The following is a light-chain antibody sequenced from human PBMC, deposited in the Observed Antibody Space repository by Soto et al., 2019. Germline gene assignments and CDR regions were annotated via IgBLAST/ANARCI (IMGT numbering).Light chain of an antibody. CDR1: SSNIGSKT. J-gene: IGLJ1*01. V-gene: IGLV1-44*01. CDR2: NNH. CDR3: EAWDDSLNACI. Sequence: QSVLTQAPSASGTPGQRVTISCSGSSSNIGSKTVNWYQQLPGMAPKLLIFNNHQRPSGVPDRFSGSKSGTSASLAISGLQSEDEADYYCEAWDDSLNACIFGTGTKPPS.